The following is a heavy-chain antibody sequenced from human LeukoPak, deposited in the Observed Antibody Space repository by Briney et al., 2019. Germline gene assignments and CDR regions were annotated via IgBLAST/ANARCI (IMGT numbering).Heavy chain of an antibody. V-gene: IGHV4-38-2*02. CDR3: ARDLADYRHDY. CDR2: IYHSGST. Sequence: SETLSLGCTVSGYDISSGYYWGWIRQSPGKALEWIGCIYHSGSTYYNPSLKSRVTISVDTSKNQFSLKLSSVTAAHTAVYYCARDLADYRHDYWGQGTLVTVSS. J-gene: IGHJ4*02. D-gene: IGHD3-16*01. CDR1: GYDISSGYY.